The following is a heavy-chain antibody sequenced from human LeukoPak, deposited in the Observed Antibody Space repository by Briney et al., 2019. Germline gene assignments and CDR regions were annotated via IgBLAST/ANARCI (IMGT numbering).Heavy chain of an antibody. CDR1: GFSFSSYS. V-gene: IGHV3-21*04. D-gene: IGHD1-1*01. CDR2: ISSSSSYI. J-gene: IGHJ4*02. CDR3: AGRPLTTGTTPTVTGILR. Sequence: PGGSLRLSCAASGFSFSSYSMNWVRQAPGKGLEWVSSISSSSSYIYYADSVKGRFTISRDNAKNSLYLQMNSLRAEDTAVYYCAGRPLTTGTTPTVTGILRWGQGTLVTVSS.